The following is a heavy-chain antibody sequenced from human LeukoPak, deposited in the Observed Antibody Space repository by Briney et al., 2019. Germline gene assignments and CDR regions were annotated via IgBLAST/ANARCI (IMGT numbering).Heavy chain of an antibody. D-gene: IGHD2-8*01. CDR3: ARERACNGACAFDI. V-gene: IGHV3-7*01. CDR1: GFTFNDYW. Sequence: PGGSLRLSCAASGFTFNDYWMSWVRQTPGKGLEWVANIKEDANEKYYVDSVRGRFTISRDNAKNSLYLQMNSLGAEDTAIYYCARERACNGACAFDIWGQGTVVTVSS. J-gene: IGHJ3*02. CDR2: IKEDANEK.